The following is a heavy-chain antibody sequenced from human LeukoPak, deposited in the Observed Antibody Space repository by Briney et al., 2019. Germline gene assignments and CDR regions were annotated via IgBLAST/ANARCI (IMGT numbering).Heavy chain of an antibody. D-gene: IGHD6-19*01. CDR3: AKVYIGYSSGWSWGASYYFDY. Sequence: GGSLRLSCAASGFTFHNYAMNWVRQAPGKGLEWVSGMSYIGASTYYADSVKGRFTISRDNAKNSLYLQMNSLRAEDTALYYCAKVYIGYSSGWSWGASYYFDYWGQGTLVTVSS. CDR2: MSYIGAST. V-gene: IGHV3-20*04. J-gene: IGHJ4*02. CDR1: GFTFHNYA.